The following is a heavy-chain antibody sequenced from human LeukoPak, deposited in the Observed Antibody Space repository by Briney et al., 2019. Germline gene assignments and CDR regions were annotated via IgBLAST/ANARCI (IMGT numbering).Heavy chain of an antibody. J-gene: IGHJ3*02. Sequence: ASVKVSCKASGYTFTGYYMHWVRQAPGQGLEWMGWINPNSGGTNYAQEFQGRVTMTRDTSISTAYMELSRLRSDDTAVYYCARGHGDCSSTSCYDAFDIWGQGTMVTVSS. CDR1: GYTFTGYY. CDR2: INPNSGGT. CDR3: ARGHGDCSSTSCYDAFDI. D-gene: IGHD2-2*03. V-gene: IGHV1-2*02.